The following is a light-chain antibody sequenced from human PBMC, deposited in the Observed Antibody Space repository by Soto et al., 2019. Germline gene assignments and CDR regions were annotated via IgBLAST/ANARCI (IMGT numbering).Light chain of an antibody. CDR3: QQYGSSSTWT. V-gene: IGKV3-20*01. CDR1: QSVSSAY. Sequence: EIVLTQSPGTLSLSPGERATLSCRASQSVSSAYLAWYQHKPGQPPTLLIYAASSRLTGIPDRFSGSGSGTDFTLTISRLEPEDFPVYYCQQYGSSSTWTFGQGTKVEIK. J-gene: IGKJ1*01. CDR2: AAS.